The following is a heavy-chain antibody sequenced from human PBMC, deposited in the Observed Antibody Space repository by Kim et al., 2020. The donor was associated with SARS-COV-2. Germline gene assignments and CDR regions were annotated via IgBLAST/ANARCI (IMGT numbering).Heavy chain of an antibody. CDR1: GGSISSSSYY. D-gene: IGHD4-17*01. CDR2: IYYSGST. J-gene: IGHJ4*02. CDR3: ARWSYGDHGFAY. V-gene: IGHV4-39*01. Sequence: SETLSLTCTVSGGSISSSSYYWGWIRQPPGKGLEWIANIYYSGSTYYNPSLKSRVTISVDTSKNQFSLKLKYVTAADTAMYYCARWSYGDHGFAYWGQGALVTVSS.